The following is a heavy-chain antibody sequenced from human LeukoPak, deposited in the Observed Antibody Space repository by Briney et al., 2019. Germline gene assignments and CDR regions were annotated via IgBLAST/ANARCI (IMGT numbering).Heavy chain of an antibody. V-gene: IGHV3-48*01. CDR3: ARASGGDRGYDLYYLDY. Sequence: GGSLRLSCAASGFTFNTYDMNWVRQAPGKGLEWVSNISSSGSNIYYADSVKGRFTISRDNAKNSLYLQMNSLRAEDTAVDYCARASGGDRGYDLYYLDYWGQGSLVTVSS. J-gene: IGHJ4*02. CDR2: ISSSGSNI. D-gene: IGHD5-12*01. CDR1: GFTFNTYD.